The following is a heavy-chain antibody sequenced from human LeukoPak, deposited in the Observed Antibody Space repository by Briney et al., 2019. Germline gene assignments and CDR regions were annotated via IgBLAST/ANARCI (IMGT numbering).Heavy chain of an antibody. CDR2: ISNDGRKQ. J-gene: IGHJ4*02. D-gene: IGHD2-15*01. CDR3: ARKFCSGGSCYELDY. Sequence: PGGSLRLSCAASGFSFSSYAIHWVRQAPGKGLEWVAVISNDGRKQYYTDSVEGRFTISRDNSKNTLYLQMNSLRPEDTAVYYCARKFCSGGSCYELDYWGQGTLVTVSS. CDR1: GFSFSSYA. V-gene: IGHV3-30*04.